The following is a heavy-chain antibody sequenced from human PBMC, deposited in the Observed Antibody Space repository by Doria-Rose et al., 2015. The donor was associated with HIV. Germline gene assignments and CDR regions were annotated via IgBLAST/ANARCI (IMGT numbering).Heavy chain of an antibody. J-gene: IGHJ5*02. CDR1: GGSVASGTPY. CDR2: IYYSGTT. CDR3: AKQAVNWFDP. D-gene: IGHD6-25*01. V-gene: IGHV4-39*01. Sequence: QVQLRESGPGLVKPSETLSLTCTVSGGSVASGTPYWDWIRQTPGKGLERIGTIYYSGTTYYNPSLRGRVTISLHTPRTQYSLRLISVTAADTGVYYCAKQAVNWFDPWGQGTLVTVSS.